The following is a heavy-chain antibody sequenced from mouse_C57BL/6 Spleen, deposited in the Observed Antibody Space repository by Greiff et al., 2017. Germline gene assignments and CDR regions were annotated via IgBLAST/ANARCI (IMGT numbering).Heavy chain of an antibody. CDR1: GYTFTSYW. V-gene: IGHV1-5*01. Sequence: EVQLQESGTVLARPGASVKMSCTTSGYTFTSYWMHWVKQRPGQGLEWIWAIYPGNSDTSYNQKFKGKAKLTAVTSAGTAYMELSSLPNEYSAGYYCTREFYYDYDGSWFAYWGQGTLVTVSA. CDR2: IYPGNSDT. J-gene: IGHJ3*01. CDR3: TREFYYDYDGSWFAY. D-gene: IGHD2-4*01.